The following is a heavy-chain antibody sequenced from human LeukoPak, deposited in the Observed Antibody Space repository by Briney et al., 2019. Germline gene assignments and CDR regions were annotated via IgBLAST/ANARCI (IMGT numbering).Heavy chain of an antibody. CDR2: INHSGYT. CDR1: GVSFDDYY. Sequence: PSETLSLTCAVSGVSFDDYYWSWVRQPPGKGLEWIGEINHSGYTNDSPSLKSRVTISIDTSRKQFSLNLRSVTVADTAVYYCTRRTTGHDYWGQGTLVTVSS. CDR3: TRRTTGHDY. D-gene: IGHD4-17*01. V-gene: IGHV4-34*01. J-gene: IGHJ4*02.